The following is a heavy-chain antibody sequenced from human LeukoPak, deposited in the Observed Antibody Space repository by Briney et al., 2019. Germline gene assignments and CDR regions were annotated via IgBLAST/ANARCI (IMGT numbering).Heavy chain of an antibody. J-gene: IGHJ6*03. CDR3: ARDRVWAYYYYMDV. V-gene: IGHV1-2*02. CDR2: INPNSGGT. D-gene: IGHD6-13*01. Sequence: ASVKVSCKASGYTFTDYYIHWVRQAPGQGLEWMGWINPNSGGTNYAQKFQGRVTMTRDTSISTAYMELSRLRSDDTAVYYCARDRVWAYYYYMDVWGKGTTVTVSS. CDR1: GYTFTDYY.